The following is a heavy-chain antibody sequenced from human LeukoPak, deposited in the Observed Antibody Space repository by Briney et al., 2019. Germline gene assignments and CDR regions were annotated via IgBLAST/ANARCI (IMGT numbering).Heavy chain of an antibody. CDR3: ARPSSSPGSSSHFDY. V-gene: IGHV3-23*01. Sequence: GGSLRLSCAASGFTFSSYAMSWVRQAPGKGLEWVSGISGSGGSTFYADSVKGRFTISRDNSKNTLYLQVNSLRAEDTAVYYCARPSSSPGSSSHFDYWGQGTLATVSS. CDR1: GFTFSSYA. J-gene: IGHJ4*02. D-gene: IGHD6-6*01. CDR2: ISGSGGST.